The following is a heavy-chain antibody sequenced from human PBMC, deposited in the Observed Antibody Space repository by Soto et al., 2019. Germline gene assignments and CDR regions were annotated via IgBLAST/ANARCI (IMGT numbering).Heavy chain of an antibody. Sequence: QVQLQESGPGLVKPSETLSLTCTVSGGSISSTSSYWGWIRQPPGKGLDWIGSIYYSGSTSYNPSLKSRVHYSIGLTTSHPYLKRPVTVSVHTSRNQFSLKLCSVTAADTAGYYCAGLGRTDYGEPFMLYWGQGTLVTVSS. CDR3: AGLGRTDYGEPFMLY. D-gene: IGHD4-17*01. V-gene: IGHV4-39*01. CDR1: GGSISSTSSY. J-gene: IGHJ4*02. CDR2: IYYSGST.